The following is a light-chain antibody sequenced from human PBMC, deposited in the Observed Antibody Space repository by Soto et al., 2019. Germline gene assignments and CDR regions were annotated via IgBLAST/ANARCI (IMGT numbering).Light chain of an antibody. Sequence: SYELTQPPSVSVAPGQTARINCGGDNIETQNVHWYQQRPGLAPVLVVYDDGGRPSGIPDRFSGSNSGNTATLTISRVEAGDEADYYCQVWDTVSDHYVFRRGTKVTVL. CDR1: NIETQN. CDR3: QVWDTVSDHYV. CDR2: DDG. J-gene: IGLJ1*01. V-gene: IGLV3-21*02.